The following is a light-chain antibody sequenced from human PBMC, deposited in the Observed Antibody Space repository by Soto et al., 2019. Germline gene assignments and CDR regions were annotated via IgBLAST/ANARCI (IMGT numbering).Light chain of an antibody. CDR2: EVS. CDR3: SSYTSSSTLGV. V-gene: IGLV2-14*01. J-gene: IGLJ1*01. CDR1: SSDVGGYNY. Sequence: QSALTQPASVSGSPGQSITISCTGTSSDVGGYNYVSWYQQHPGKAPKLMLYEVSNRPSAISNRFSGSKSGNTASLTISGLQAEDEAAYYCSSYTSSSTLGVFGTGTKVTVL.